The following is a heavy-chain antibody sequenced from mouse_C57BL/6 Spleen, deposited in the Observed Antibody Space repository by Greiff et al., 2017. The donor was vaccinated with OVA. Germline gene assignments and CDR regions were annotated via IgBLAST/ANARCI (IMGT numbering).Heavy chain of an antibody. CDR1: GYTFTSYW. Sequence: QVQLQQPGAELVMPGASVKLSCKASGYTFTSYWMHWVKQRPGQGLEWIGEIDPSDSYTNYNQKFKGKSTLTVDKSSSTVYLELSRLTSDDSAVYYCARTDYDGYFDVWGTGTTVTVSS. D-gene: IGHD2-4*01. J-gene: IGHJ1*03. V-gene: IGHV1-69*01. CDR3: ARTDYDGYFDV. CDR2: IDPSDSYT.